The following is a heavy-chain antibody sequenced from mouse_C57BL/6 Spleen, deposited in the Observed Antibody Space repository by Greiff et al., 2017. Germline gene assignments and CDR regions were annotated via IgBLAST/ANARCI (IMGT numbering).Heavy chain of an antibody. V-gene: IGHV5-17*01. D-gene: IGHD1-1*01. CDR1: GFTFSASG. CDR3: ASYYV. J-gene: IGHJ4*01. Sequence: EVQRVESGGGLVKPGGSLKLSCAASGFTFSASGMHWVRQAPEKGLEWVAYISSGSSTIYYADTVKGRFTISRDNAKNTLFLQMTSLRSEDTAMYYCASYYVWGQGTSVTVSS. CDR2: ISSGSSTI.